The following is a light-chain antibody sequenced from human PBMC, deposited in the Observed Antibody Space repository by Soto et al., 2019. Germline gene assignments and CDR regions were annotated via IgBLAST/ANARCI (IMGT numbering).Light chain of an antibody. CDR3: SSYTISSTREV. V-gene: IGLV2-14*01. CDR1: SSDVGGYNY. J-gene: IGLJ1*01. CDR2: DVS. Sequence: QSALTQPASVSGSPGQSITISCTGTSSDVGGYNYVSWYQQHPGKAHQLMIYDVSNRPSGVSNRCSGSKSCNTASLTISGLQAEDESDYSCSSYTISSTREVFGTGTKLTVL.